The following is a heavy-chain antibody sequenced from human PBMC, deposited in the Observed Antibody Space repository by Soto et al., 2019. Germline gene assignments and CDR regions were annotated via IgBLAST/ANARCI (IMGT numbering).Heavy chain of an antibody. CDR1: GGTFSSYA. CDR3: AREGKLNGTTALNAFDI. Sequence: SVKVSCKASGGTFSSYAIGWVRQAPGQGLEWMGGIIPIFGTANYAQKFQGRVTITADESTSTAYMELSSLRSEDTAVYYCAREGKLNGTTALNAFDIWGQATRRTVS. D-gene: IGHD1-20*01. J-gene: IGHJ3*02. V-gene: IGHV1-69*13. CDR2: IIPIFGTA.